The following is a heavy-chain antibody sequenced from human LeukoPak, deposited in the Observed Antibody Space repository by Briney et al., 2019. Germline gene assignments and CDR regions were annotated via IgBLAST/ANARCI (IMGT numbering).Heavy chain of an antibody. D-gene: IGHD1-1*01. CDR2: IIPIFGTA. Sequence: ASVKVSCKASGGTFSSYAISWVRQAPGQGLEWMGRIIPIFGTANYAQKFQGRVTITTDESTSTAYTELSSLRSEDTAVYYCARAPPKLWKYFDYWGQGTLVTVSS. CDR3: ARAPPKLWKYFDY. J-gene: IGHJ4*02. V-gene: IGHV1-69*05. CDR1: GGTFSSYA.